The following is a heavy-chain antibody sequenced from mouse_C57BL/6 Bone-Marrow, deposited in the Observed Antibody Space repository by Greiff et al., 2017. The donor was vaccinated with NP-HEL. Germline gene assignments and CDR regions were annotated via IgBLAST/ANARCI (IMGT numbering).Heavy chain of an antibody. Sequence: EVQGVESGGGLVQSGRSLRLSCATSGFTFSDFYMEWVRQAPGKGLEWIAASRNKANDYTTEYSASVKGRFIVSRDTSQSILYLQMNALRAEDTAIYYCARDAHGSSSWYFDVWGTGTTVTVSS. CDR3: ARDAHGSSSWYFDV. J-gene: IGHJ1*03. CDR1: GFTFSDFY. D-gene: IGHD1-1*01. V-gene: IGHV7-1*01. CDR2: SRNKANDYTT.